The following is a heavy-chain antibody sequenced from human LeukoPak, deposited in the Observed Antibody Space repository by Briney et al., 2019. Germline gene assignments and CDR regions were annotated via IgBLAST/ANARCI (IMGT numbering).Heavy chain of an antibody. J-gene: IGHJ5*02. CDR3: ARQPRSPNCSGGSCYSGDNWFDP. V-gene: IGHV4-39*01. D-gene: IGHD2-15*01. Sequence: SETLSLTCTVSGGSISSSSYYWGWIRQPPGKGLEWIGSIYYSGSTYYNPSLKSRVTISVDTSKNQFSLKLSSVTAADTAVYCCARQPRSPNCSGGSCYSGDNWFDPWGQGTLVTVSS. CDR1: GGSISSSSYY. CDR2: IYYSGST.